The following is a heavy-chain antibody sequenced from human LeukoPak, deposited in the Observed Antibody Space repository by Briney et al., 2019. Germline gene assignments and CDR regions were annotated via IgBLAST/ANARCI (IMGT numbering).Heavy chain of an antibody. CDR1: GFTFSSYG. J-gene: IGHJ5*02. CDR2: LSGSGGST. Sequence: GGTLRLSCAASGFTFSSYGMSWVRQAPGKGLEWVSALSGSGGSTYYADSVKGRFTISRDNSKNTLNLQMTSLRAEDTAVYYCAKFPYGDYGIWFDPWGQGTLVTVSS. D-gene: IGHD4-17*01. CDR3: AKFPYGDYGIWFDP. V-gene: IGHV3-23*01.